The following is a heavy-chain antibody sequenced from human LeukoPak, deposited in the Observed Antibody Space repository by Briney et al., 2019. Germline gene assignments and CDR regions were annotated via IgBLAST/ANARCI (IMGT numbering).Heavy chain of an antibody. D-gene: IGHD1-26*01. J-gene: IGHJ4*02. V-gene: IGHV3-48*01. CDR1: AFTFSDYS. CDR2: ISGRSSTI. CDR3: ARDRIKSGSYYFDY. Sequence: PGGSRRLSCAASAFTFSDYSMNWVRQAPGKGLEWISYISGRSSTIYYADSVKGRFTISRDNAKNSMDLQMNSLRAEDTAVYYCARDRIKSGSYYFDYWGQGTLVTVSS.